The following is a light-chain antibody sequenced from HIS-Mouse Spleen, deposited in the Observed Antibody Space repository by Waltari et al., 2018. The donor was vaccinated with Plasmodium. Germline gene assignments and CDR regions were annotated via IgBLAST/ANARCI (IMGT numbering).Light chain of an antibody. J-gene: IGKJ2*01. CDR1: QGISSY. Sequence: AIRMTQSPSSFSASTGDRFTITCRASQGISSYLAWYQQKPGKAPKLLIYAASTLQSGVPSRFSGSGSGTDFTLTISCLQSEDFATYYRQQYYSYPYTFGQGTKLEIK. CDR3: QQYYSYPYT. V-gene: IGKV1-8*01. CDR2: AAS.